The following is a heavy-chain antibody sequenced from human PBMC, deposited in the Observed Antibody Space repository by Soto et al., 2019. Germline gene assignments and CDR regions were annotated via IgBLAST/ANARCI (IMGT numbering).Heavy chain of an antibody. Sequence: KPSETLSLTCTVSSDSISSSTYSWGWIRQPPGKGLEWIGNLYYGGIIDYSGSTSYNPSLKSRLNISVDTSKNQISLNLTSVTAADTAVYYCVGGLADSFDLWGQGTMVTVSS. V-gene: IGHV4-39*01. D-gene: IGHD3-16*01. CDR3: VGGLADSFDL. J-gene: IGHJ3*01. CDR1: SDSISSSTYS. CDR2: LYYGGIIDYSGST.